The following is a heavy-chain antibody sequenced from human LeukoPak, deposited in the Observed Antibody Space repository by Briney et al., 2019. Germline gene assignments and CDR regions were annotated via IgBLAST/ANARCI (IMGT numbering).Heavy chain of an antibody. V-gene: IGHV3-23*01. CDR2: ISGSGGST. CDR3: ANGAYYDFWSGYYEDY. J-gene: IGHJ4*02. CDR1: GFTFSSYA. D-gene: IGHD3-3*01. Sequence: GGSLRLSCAASGFTFSSYAMSWVRQAPGKGLEWVSAISGSGGSTYYADSVKGRFTISRDNSKNTLYLQMNSLRAEDTAVYYCANGAYYDFWSGYYEDYWGQGTLVTVSS.